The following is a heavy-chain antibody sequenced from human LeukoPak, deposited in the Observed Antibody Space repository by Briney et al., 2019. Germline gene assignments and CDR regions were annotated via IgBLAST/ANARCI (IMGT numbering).Heavy chain of an antibody. CDR1: GGSISSGTYY. Sequence: SETLSLTCTVSGGSISSGTYYWSWLRQHPGKDLEWIGYIHYSGSTYYNPSIESRLTISVDTSKNQFSLKLSSVTAADTAVYYCARDLYGMDVWGQGTTVTVSS. CDR2: IHYSGST. CDR3: ARDLYGMDV. J-gene: IGHJ6*02. V-gene: IGHV4-31*03.